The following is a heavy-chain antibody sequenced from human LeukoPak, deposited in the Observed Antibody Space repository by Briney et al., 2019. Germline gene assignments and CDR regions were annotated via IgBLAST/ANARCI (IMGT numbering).Heavy chain of an antibody. Sequence: GGSLRLSCAASGFTVSTYAMYWVRQAPGKGLEWVAASSYDASSKYYADYVKGRFSISRDSSKNTLYAHLNRLRAEDTAIYYCARVHSGTYFYPPDYWGQGTLVTVSS. J-gene: IGHJ4*02. D-gene: IGHD1-26*01. CDR3: ARVHSGTYFYPPDY. V-gene: IGHV3-30*04. CDR1: GFTVSTYA. CDR2: SSYDASSK.